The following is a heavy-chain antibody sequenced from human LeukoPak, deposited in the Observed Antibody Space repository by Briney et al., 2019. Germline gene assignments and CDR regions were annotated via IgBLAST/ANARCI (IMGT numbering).Heavy chain of an antibody. CDR1: GFTFSAYG. CDR3: AKDTRDDHHSDY. Sequence: QPGGSLRLSCAVSGFTFSAYGMHWVRQAPGKGLERVAIISYDGINKFYPDSVKGRFTISRDNSKNTLYLQMNSLRAEDTAVYYCAKDTRDDHHSDYWGQGTLGTVSS. V-gene: IGHV3-30*18. D-gene: IGHD1-14*01. CDR2: ISYDGINK. J-gene: IGHJ4*02.